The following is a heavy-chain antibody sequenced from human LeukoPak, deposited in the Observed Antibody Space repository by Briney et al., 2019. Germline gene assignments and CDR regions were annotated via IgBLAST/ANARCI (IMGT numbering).Heavy chain of an antibody. J-gene: IGHJ3*02. CDR2: ISHSGST. CDR1: GGSISSSNW. D-gene: IGHD3-10*01. V-gene: IGHV4-4*02. Sequence: PSETLSLTCDVSGGSISSSNWCSWVRQPPGKGLEWIGEISHSGSTNYNQSLKSRVTISVDKSENQFSLKMSSVTAADTAVYYCARVAIYYYGSGALDAFDIWGQGTMVTVSS. CDR3: ARVAIYYYGSGALDAFDI.